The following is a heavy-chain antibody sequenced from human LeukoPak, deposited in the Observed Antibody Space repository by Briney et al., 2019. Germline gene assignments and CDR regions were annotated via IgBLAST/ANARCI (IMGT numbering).Heavy chain of an antibody. Sequence: GGSLRLSCAASGFSFSSYWLCWGRQPPPKGLGWVANIKQDGSEKYYVDSGKGRFTISRDNAKNSLYLQMNSLSAEDTAVYCCAREGNSGYDWYLDYGGQGTLVTVSS. V-gene: IGHV3-7*01. CDR3: AREGNSGYDWYLDY. D-gene: IGHD5-12*01. CDR1: GFSFSSYW. J-gene: IGHJ4*02. CDR2: IKQDGSEK.